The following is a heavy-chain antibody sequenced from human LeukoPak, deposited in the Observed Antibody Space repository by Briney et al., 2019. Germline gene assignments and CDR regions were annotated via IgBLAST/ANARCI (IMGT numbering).Heavy chain of an antibody. V-gene: IGHV6-1*01. CDR3: ARVTWYFDL. CDR2: TYYRSKWYN. Sequence: SQTLSLTCAISGDSVSSNSAAWNWIRLSPSRGLEWLGRTYYRSKWYNDYTESVKSRITINPDTSKNQFSLQLASVTPEDTAVYFCARVTWYFDLWGRGTLVTVSS. J-gene: IGHJ2*01. CDR1: GDSVSSNSAA.